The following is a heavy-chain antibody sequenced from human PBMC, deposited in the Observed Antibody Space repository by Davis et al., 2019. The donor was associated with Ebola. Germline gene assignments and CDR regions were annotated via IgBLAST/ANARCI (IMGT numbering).Heavy chain of an antibody. CDR3: AREGATAYYYGMDV. J-gene: IGHJ6*02. CDR1: GGSISSGDYY. V-gene: IGHV4-30-4*01. D-gene: IGHD5-12*01. Sequence: PSETLSLTCTVSGGSISSGDYYWSWIRQPPGKGLEWIGYIYYSGSTYYNPSLKSRVTISVDTSKNQFSLKLSSVTAADTAVYYCAREGATAYYYGMDVWGQGTTVTVSS. CDR2: IYYSGST.